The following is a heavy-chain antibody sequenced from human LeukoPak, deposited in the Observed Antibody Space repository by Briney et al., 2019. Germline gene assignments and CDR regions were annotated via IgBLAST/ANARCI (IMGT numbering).Heavy chain of an antibody. CDR1: GYTFTSYG. CDR2: ISAYNGNT. CDR3: AKGRRVNDNTVTTARYFDY. V-gene: IGHV1-18*01. J-gene: IGHJ4*02. D-gene: IGHD4-17*01. Sequence: ASVKVSCKASGYTFTSYGISWVRQAPGQGLEWMGWISAYNGNTNYAQKLQGRVTMTTDTSTSTAYMELRSLRSDDTAVYYCAKGRRVNDNTVTTARYFDYWGQGTLVTVSS.